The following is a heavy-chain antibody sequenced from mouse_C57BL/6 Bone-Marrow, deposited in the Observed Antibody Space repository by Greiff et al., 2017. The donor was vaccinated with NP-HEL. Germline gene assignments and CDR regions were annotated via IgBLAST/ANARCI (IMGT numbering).Heavy chain of an antibody. CDR3: ARETVFMYYLWYFDV. Sequence: EVKLQESGAELVKPGASVKLSCTASGFNIKDYYMHWVKQRTEKGLEWIGRIDPEDGETKYAPKFQGKATITADTSSNTAYLQLSSLTSEDTAVYYCARETVFMYYLWYFDVWGTGTTVTVSS. J-gene: IGHJ1*03. CDR2: IDPEDGET. CDR1: GFNIKDYY. V-gene: IGHV14-2*01. D-gene: IGHD1-1*01.